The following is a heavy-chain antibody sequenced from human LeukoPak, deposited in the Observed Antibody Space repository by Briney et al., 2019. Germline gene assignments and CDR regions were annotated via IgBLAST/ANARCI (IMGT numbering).Heavy chain of an antibody. J-gene: IGHJ4*02. V-gene: IGHV3-23*01. Sequence: HPGGSLRLSCAASGFTFSSYAMSWVRQAPGKGLEWVSVISGSDGSTYYADSVKGRFTISRDNSKNTLYLQVNSLRAEDTTVYYCAKGVTWIQLWLSSWGQGTLVTVSS. CDR3: AKGVTWIQLWLSS. D-gene: IGHD5-18*01. CDR1: GFTFSSYA. CDR2: ISGSDGST.